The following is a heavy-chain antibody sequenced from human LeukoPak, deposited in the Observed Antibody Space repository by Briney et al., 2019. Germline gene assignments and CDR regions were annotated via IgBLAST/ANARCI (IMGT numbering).Heavy chain of an antibody. CDR1: GFTFSSYA. D-gene: IGHD3-16*02. J-gene: IGHJ4*02. V-gene: IGHV3-30*04. CDR3: ARDRGDDFVWGSYRYAFGY. Sequence: GGSLRLSCAASGFTFSSYAMHWVRQAPGKGLEWVAVVSYDGSNKYYADSMKGRFTISRDNSKNTLYLQMNSLRAEDTAVYYCARDRGDDFVWGSYRYAFGYWGQGTLVTVSS. CDR2: VSYDGSNK.